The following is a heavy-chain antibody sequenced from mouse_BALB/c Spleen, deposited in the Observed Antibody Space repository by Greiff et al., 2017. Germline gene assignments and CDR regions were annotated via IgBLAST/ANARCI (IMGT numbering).Heavy chain of an antibody. V-gene: IGHV2-2*02. CDR2: IWSGGST. J-gene: IGHJ3*01. CDR1: GFSLTSYG. Sequence: VKLVESGPGLVQPSQSLSITCTVSGFSLTSYGVHWVRQSPGKGLEWLGVIWSGGSTVYNAAFISRLSISKDNSKSQVFFKMNSLQANDTAIYYCARNSLSWFAYWGQGTLVTVSA. CDR3: ARNSLSWFAY.